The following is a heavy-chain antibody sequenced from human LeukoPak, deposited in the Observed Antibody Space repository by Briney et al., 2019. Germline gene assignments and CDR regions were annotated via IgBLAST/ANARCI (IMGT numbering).Heavy chain of an antibody. CDR2: INPNSGGT. V-gene: IGHV1-2*02. Sequence: ASVNVSCKASGYTFTVYYMHWVRQAPGQGLEWMGWINPNSGGTNYAQKFQGRVTMTRDTSISTAYMELSRLRSDDTAVYYCARVTQTHYDFWSGYPPFDYWGQGALVTVSS. J-gene: IGHJ4*02. CDR3: ARVTQTHYDFWSGYPPFDY. CDR1: GYTFTVYY. D-gene: IGHD3-3*01.